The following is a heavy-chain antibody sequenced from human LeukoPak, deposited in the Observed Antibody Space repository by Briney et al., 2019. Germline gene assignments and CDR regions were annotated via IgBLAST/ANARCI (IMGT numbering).Heavy chain of an antibody. CDR2: LYFSGST. CDR3: ATGYSSTWYYFDY. Sequence: PSETLSLTCTVSGDSISSDYWSWIRQPPGKGLEWIGNLYFSGSTNYNPSLKSRVNITVDTSKNQFSLNLRSVTAADTAVYYCATGYSSTWYYFDYWGQGTLVTVSS. CDR1: GDSISSDY. D-gene: IGHD6-13*01. V-gene: IGHV4-59*01. J-gene: IGHJ4*02.